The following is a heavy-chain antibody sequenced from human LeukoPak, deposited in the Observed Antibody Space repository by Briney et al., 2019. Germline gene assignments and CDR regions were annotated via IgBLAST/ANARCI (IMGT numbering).Heavy chain of an antibody. V-gene: IGHV3-7*01. D-gene: IGHD5-24*01. J-gene: IGHJ4*02. CDR2: IKQDGSEK. Sequence: GGSLRLSCAASGFTFSSYWMSWVRQAPGKGLEWVANIKQDGSEKYYVDSVKGRFTISRDNAKNSLYLQMNSLRAEDTAVYYCARGRRDGYKNSGSYYFDYWGQGTLVTVSS. CDR3: ARGRRDGYKNSGSYYFDY. CDR1: GFTFSSYW.